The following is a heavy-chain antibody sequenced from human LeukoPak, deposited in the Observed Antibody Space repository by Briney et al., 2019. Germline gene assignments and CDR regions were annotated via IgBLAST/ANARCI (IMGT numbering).Heavy chain of an antibody. D-gene: IGHD2-2*01. CDR2: ISGSGGST. Sequence: GGSLRLSCAASGFTSSSYAMSWVRQVPGKGLEWVSAISGSGGSTYYADSVKGRFTISRDNSKNTLYLQMNSLRAEDTAVYYCAKASFVVVPAGLVDYWGQGTLVTVSS. V-gene: IGHV3-23*01. CDR1: GFTSSSYA. CDR3: AKASFVVVPAGLVDY. J-gene: IGHJ4*02.